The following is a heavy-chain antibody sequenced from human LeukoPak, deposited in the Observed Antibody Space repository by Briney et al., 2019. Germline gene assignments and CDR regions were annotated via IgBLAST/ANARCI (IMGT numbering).Heavy chain of an antibody. Sequence: PGGSLRLSCAASGFTFSSYAMSWVRQAPGKGLQWVGRIRNKANSYTTEYAASVKGRFTISRDDSKNPLYLQLNSLKTEDTAVYYCATSRPYAACDYWGQGTLVTVSS. CDR2: IRNKANSYTT. D-gene: IGHD4-17*01. CDR1: GFTFSSYA. CDR3: ATSRPYAACDY. V-gene: IGHV3-72*01. J-gene: IGHJ4*02.